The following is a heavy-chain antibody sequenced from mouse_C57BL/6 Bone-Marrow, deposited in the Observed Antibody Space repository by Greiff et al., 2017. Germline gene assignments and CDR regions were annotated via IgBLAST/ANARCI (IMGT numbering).Heavy chain of an antibody. J-gene: IGHJ4*01. Sequence: QVQLQQSDAELVKPGASVKISCKVSGYTFTDHTIHWMKQRPEQGLEWIGYIYPRDGSTKYNEKFKGKATLTADKSSSTAYMQLNSLTSEDSAVYFCAREGYDYDGYYAMDYWGQGTSVTVSS. CDR2: IYPRDGST. V-gene: IGHV1-78*01. CDR3: AREGYDYDGYYAMDY. CDR1: GYTFTDHT. D-gene: IGHD2-4*01.